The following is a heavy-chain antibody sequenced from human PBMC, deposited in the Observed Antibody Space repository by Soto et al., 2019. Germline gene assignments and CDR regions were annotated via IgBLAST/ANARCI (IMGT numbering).Heavy chain of an antibody. CDR1: GGTFSSYA. V-gene: IGHV1-69*13. CDR3: ARDLNYDSSGYDAFDI. D-gene: IGHD3-22*01. CDR2: IIPIFGTA. J-gene: IGHJ3*02. Sequence: SVKVSCKASGGTFSSYAISWVRQAPGQGLEWMGGIIPIFGTANYAQKFQGRVTITADESTSTAYMELSSLRSEDTAVYYCARDLNYDSSGYDAFDIWGQGTMVTVSS.